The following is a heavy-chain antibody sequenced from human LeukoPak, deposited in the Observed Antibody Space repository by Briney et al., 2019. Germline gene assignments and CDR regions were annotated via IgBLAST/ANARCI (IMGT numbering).Heavy chain of an antibody. CDR3: ARHRTASDY. Sequence: GGSLRLSCAASGFTFSAYSMTWVRQAPGKGLEWVSSITSSSSYIYYADSVKGRFTISRDNAKSSLYLQMNSLRAEDTALYYCARHRTASDYWGQGTLVTVSS. D-gene: IGHD3-16*02. CDR2: ITSSSSYI. J-gene: IGHJ4*02. CDR1: GFTFSAYS. V-gene: IGHV3-21*01.